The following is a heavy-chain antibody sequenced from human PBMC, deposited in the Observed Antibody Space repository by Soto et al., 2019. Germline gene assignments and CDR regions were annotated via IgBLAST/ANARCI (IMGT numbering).Heavy chain of an antibody. CDR1: GFTFSSYA. CDR2: ISGSGGST. J-gene: IGHJ4*02. CDR3: AKDRGSCSGGSCYYFDY. Sequence: VQLLESGGGLVQPGGSLRLSCAASGFTFSSYAMSWVRQAPGKGLEWVSAISGSGGSTYYADSVKGRFTISRDNSKNTLYLQMNSLRAEDTAVYYCAKDRGSCSGGSCYYFDYWGQGTLVTVSS. V-gene: IGHV3-23*01. D-gene: IGHD2-15*01.